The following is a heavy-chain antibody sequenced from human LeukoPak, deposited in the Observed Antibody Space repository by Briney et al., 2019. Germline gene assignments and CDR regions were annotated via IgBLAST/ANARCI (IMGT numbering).Heavy chain of an antibody. J-gene: IGHJ4*02. Sequence: PSETLSLTCAVYGGSFSGYYWSWIRQPPGKGLEWIGEINHSGSAYYNPSLKSRVTISVDTSKNQFSLKLSSVTAADTAVYYCARQSYDYVWGSYRLDYWGQGTLVTVSS. D-gene: IGHD3-16*02. CDR3: ARQSYDYVWGSYRLDY. CDR2: INHSGSA. CDR1: GGSFSGYY. V-gene: IGHV4-34*01.